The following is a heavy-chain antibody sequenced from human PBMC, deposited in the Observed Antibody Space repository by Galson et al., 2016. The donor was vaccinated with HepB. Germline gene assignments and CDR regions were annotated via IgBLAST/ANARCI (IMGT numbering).Heavy chain of an antibody. CDR1: GGSFSNYY. V-gene: IGHV4-34*01. CDR3: ARRTRYNWNYGSFYYGMDG. D-gene: IGHD1-7*01. J-gene: IGHJ6*02. Sequence: SETLSLTCAVYGGSFSNYYWSWIRQPPGKGLEWIGEINHRGSTNYNPSLESRVTISVDTSKNQFSLRLSSVTAADTAVYYCARRTRYNWNYGSFYYGMDGWGQGTTVTVSS. CDR2: INHRGST.